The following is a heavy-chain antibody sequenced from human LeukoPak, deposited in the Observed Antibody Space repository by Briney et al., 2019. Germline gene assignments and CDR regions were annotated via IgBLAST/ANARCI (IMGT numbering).Heavy chain of an antibody. V-gene: IGHV3-7*01. Sequence: GGSLRLSCAASGFTFSSYWMSWVRQAPGKGLEWVANIKQDGSEKYYVDSVKGRFTISRDNAKNSLYLQMNSLRAEDTAVYYCARELYYYDSSGHPFDGFDIWGQGTMVTVSS. CDR3: ARELYYYDSSGHPFDGFDI. CDR2: IKQDGSEK. D-gene: IGHD3-22*01. CDR1: GFTFSSYW. J-gene: IGHJ3*02.